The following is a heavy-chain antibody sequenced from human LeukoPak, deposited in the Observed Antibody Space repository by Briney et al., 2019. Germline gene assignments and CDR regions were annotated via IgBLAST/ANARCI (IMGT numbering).Heavy chain of an antibody. CDR1: GYTFTSFY. CDR2: INPSGGST. J-gene: IGHJ4*02. CDR3: ARDLASSGYYWD. D-gene: IGHD3-22*01. Sequence: GASVKVSCKASGYTFTSFYMHWVRQAPGQGLEWMGVINPSGGSTSYAQKFQGRVTMTRDTSTTTVYMELSSLRSEDTAVYYCARDLASSGYYWDWGQGTLVTVSS. V-gene: IGHV1-46*01.